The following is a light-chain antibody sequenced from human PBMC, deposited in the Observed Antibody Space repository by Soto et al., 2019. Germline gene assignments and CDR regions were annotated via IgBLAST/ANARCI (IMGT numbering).Light chain of an antibody. V-gene: IGLV1-47*01. CDR1: SSNIGSNY. J-gene: IGLJ1*01. Sequence: QSVLTQPPSASGTPGQRVTISCSGSSSNIGSNYVYWYQQLPGTAPKLLIYRDNQRPSGVPDRFSDSKSGTSASLAISGLRSEDEADYYCSSYTTSITLRVFGTGTKV. CDR3: SSYTTSITLRV. CDR2: RDN.